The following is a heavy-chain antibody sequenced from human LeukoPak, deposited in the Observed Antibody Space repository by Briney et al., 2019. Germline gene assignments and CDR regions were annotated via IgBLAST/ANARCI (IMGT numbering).Heavy chain of an antibody. D-gene: IGHD6-19*01. J-gene: IGHJ4*02. CDR3: ARDYSSGWNPYYFDY. V-gene: IGHV3-11*01. Sequence: GGSLRHSCAASGFTFSDYYMSWIRQAPGKGPEWVSYISSSGSTIYYADSVKGRFTISRDNAKNSLYLQMNSLRAEDTAVYYCARDYSSGWNPYYFDYWGQGTLVTVSS. CDR2: ISSSGSTI. CDR1: GFTFSDYY.